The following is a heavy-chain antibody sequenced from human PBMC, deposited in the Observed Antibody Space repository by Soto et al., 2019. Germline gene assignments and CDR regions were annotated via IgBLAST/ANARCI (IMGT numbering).Heavy chain of an antibody. CDR2: ISYDGSNK. CDR1: GFTFSTYS. CDR3: AREYGIGGAAFDI. V-gene: IGHV3-30-3*01. Sequence: QMQLVESGGGVVQPGRSLRLSCAASGFTFSTYSMHWVRQAPGKGLEWLAVISYDGSNKYYADSVKGRFTISRDNSKNTLFLQMNSLRPEDTAVYYCAREYGIGGAAFDIWGQGTMVTVSS. J-gene: IGHJ3*02. D-gene: IGHD2-15*01.